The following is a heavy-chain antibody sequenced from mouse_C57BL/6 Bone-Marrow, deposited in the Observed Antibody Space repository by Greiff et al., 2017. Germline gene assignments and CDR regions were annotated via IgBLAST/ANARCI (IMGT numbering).Heavy chain of an antibody. D-gene: IGHD1-1*01. CDR1: GFSFNTYA. CDR2: IRSKSNNYAT. V-gene: IGHV10-1*01. J-gene: IGHJ1*03. CDR3: VRLVLAFEV. Sequence: EVKVVESGGGLVQPKGSLKLSCAASGFSFNTYAMNWVRQAPGKGLEWVARIRSKSNNYATYYADSVKDRFTISRDDSERMLYLQMNNLKTEDTAMYYCVRLVLAFEVWGTGTTVTVSS.